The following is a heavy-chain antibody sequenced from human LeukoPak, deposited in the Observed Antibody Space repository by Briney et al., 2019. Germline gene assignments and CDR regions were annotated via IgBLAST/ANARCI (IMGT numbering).Heavy chain of an antibody. Sequence: SQTLSLTCAISGDSVSSNSATWTWIRQSPSRGLEWLGRTFYRSNWYNDYALSVKSRITIHPDTSKNQFSLKLSSVTAADTAVYYCARHKYSSGWGAPHAFDIWGQGTMVTVSS. V-gene: IGHV6-1*01. D-gene: IGHD6-19*01. CDR3: ARHKYSSGWGAPHAFDI. J-gene: IGHJ3*02. CDR2: TFYRSNWYN. CDR1: GDSVSSNSAT.